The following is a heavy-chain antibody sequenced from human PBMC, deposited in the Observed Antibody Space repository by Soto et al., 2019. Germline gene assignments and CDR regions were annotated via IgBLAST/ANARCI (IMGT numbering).Heavy chain of an antibody. Sequence: DVHLLDSGGGLVQPGGSLRLSCAASGFSFSSYAMVWVRQAPGKGLEWVAVISARGGRSYFAASVKGRFTLSRDNSKNVLSLEMNSLRAEDTAIYFCAKGSIEYSASVDNWGQGTLVVVSS. CDR2: ISARGGRS. CDR1: GFSFSSYA. D-gene: IGHD5-12*01. J-gene: IGHJ4*02. CDR3: AKGSIEYSASVDN. V-gene: IGHV3-23*01.